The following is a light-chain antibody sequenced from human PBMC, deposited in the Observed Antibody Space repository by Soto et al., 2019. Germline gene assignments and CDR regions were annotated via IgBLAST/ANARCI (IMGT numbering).Light chain of an antibody. CDR3: QQYSSSPWT. Sequence: EIVLTQSPGTLSLSPGERATLSCRASQSVSSTYLAWYQQKPGQAPRLLIYGVSSRATGIPDRFSGSGSGTDFTLIISRLEPEDFAVYYCQQYSSSPWTFGQGTKVEIK. J-gene: IGKJ1*01. CDR1: QSVSSTY. CDR2: GVS. V-gene: IGKV3-20*01.